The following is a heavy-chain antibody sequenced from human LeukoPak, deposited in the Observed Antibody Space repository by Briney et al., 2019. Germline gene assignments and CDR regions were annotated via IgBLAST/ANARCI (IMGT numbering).Heavy chain of an antibody. CDR3: ARVNALWLALDY. J-gene: IGHJ4*02. D-gene: IGHD5-18*01. Sequence: SETLSLTCTVSGYSISSGYYWGWIRQPPGKGLEWIGSIYHSGSTYYNPSLKSRVTISVDTSKNQSSLKLSSVTAADTAVYYCARVNALWLALDYWGQGTLVTVSS. CDR2: IYHSGST. V-gene: IGHV4-38-2*02. CDR1: GYSISSGYY.